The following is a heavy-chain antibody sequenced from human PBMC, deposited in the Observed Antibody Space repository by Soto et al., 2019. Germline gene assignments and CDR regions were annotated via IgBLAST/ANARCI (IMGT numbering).Heavy chain of an antibody. Sequence: QVQLQESGPGLVKPSETLSLTCTVSGGSISSYYWSWIRQPPGKGLEWIGYMYYSGSTNYDPSLKSRVTISIDTSRNQFSLKLSSVTAADTAVYYCARGTFGVVKDWGQGTLVTVSS. V-gene: IGHV4-59*01. CDR3: ARGTFGVVKD. D-gene: IGHD3-3*01. CDR2: MYYSGST. CDR1: GGSISSYY. J-gene: IGHJ4*02.